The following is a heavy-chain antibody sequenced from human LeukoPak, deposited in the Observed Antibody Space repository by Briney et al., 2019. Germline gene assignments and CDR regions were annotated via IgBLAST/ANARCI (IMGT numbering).Heavy chain of an antibody. D-gene: IGHD4-17*01. V-gene: IGHV3-7*03. CDR3: ARVVDHDYGDYYLDY. J-gene: IGHJ4*02. Sequence: PGGSLRLSCAASGFTFSSYWMSWVRQAPGKGLEWVANIKQDGSEKYYADSVKGRLTISRDNSKNTLYLQMNSLRAEDTAVYYCARVVDHDYGDYYLDYWGQGTLVTVSS. CDR1: GFTFSSYW. CDR2: IKQDGSEK.